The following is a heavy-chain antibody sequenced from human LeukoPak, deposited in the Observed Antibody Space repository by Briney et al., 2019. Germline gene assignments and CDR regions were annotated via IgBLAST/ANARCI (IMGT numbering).Heavy chain of an antibody. Sequence: GGSLRLSCAASGFTFSSYWMSWVRQAPGKGLEWVANIKQDGSEKYYVDSVKGRFTIPRDNAKNSLYLQMNSLRAEDTAVYYCARSAVARYYYYYGMDVWGQGTTVTVSS. CDR3: ARSAVARYYYYYGMDV. CDR1: GFTFSSYW. J-gene: IGHJ6*02. D-gene: IGHD6-19*01. CDR2: IKQDGSEK. V-gene: IGHV3-7*01.